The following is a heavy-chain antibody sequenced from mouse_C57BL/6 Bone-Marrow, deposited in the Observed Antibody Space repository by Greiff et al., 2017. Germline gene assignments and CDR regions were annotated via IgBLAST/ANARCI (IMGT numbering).Heavy chain of an antibody. CDR3: ARERDGNYDYFDY. D-gene: IGHD2-1*01. J-gene: IGHJ2*01. CDR2: INSDGSST. V-gene: IGHV5-16*01. CDR1: GFTFSDYY. Sequence: EVKLMESEGGLVQPGSSMKLSCTASGFTFSDYYMAWVRQVPEKGLEWVANINSDGSSTYYLDSLKSRFIISRDNAKNILYLQMSSLKSEDTATYYCARERDGNYDYFDYWGQGTTLTVSS.